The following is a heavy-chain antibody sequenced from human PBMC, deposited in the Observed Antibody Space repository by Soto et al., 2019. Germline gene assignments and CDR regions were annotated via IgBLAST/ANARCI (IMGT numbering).Heavy chain of an antibody. J-gene: IGHJ5*02. D-gene: IGHD6-13*01. CDR2: ISSSSSYI. CDR3: ARGPPRLPGIAAP. CDR1: GFTFSSYS. Sequence: PGGSLRLSCAASGFTFSSYSMNWVRQAPGKGLEWVSSISSSSSYIYYADSVKGRFTISRDNAKNSLYLQMNSLRAEDTAVYYCARGPPRLPGIAAPWGQGTLVTVSS. V-gene: IGHV3-21*01.